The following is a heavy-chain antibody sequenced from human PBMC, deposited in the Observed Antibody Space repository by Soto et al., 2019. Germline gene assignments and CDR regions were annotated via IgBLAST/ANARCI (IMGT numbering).Heavy chain of an antibody. V-gene: IGHV4-59*01. Sequence: LSLTCTVSGGSISSYYWSWIRQPPGKGLEWIGYIYYSGSTNYNPSLKSRVTISVDTSKNQFSLKLSSVTAADTAMYYCARSPGILSFDPWGQGTLVTVSS. CDR3: ARSPGILSFDP. J-gene: IGHJ5*02. D-gene: IGHD6-13*01. CDR2: IYYSGST. CDR1: GGSISSYY.